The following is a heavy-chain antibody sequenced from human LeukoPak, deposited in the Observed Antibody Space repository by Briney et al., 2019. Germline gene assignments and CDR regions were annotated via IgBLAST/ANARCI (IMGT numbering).Heavy chain of an antibody. V-gene: IGHV4-34*01. J-gene: IGHJ5*02. CDR3: ARKYSSSSYNWFDP. CDR2: INHSGST. Sequence: SETLPLTCAVYGGSFSGYYWSWIRQPPGKGLERIGEINHSGSTNYNPSLKSRVTISVDTSKNQFSLKLSSVTAADTAVYYCARKYSSSSYNWFDPWGQGTLVTVSS. CDR1: GGSFSGYY. D-gene: IGHD6-6*01.